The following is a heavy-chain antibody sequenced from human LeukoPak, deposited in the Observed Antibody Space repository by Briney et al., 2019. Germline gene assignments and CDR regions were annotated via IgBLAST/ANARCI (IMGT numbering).Heavy chain of an antibody. J-gene: IGHJ4*02. V-gene: IGHV4-59*08. CDR3: AKSGGYGLIDY. Sequence: SETLSLTCNVSGGSISSYYWSWIRQPPGKGLEWIGYIYDSENTNYNPSLKSRVTISADTSKNQFSLKLNSVTAADTAMYYCAKSGGYGLIDYWGQGTLVTVSS. CDR2: IYDSENT. D-gene: IGHD1-26*01. CDR1: GGSISSYY.